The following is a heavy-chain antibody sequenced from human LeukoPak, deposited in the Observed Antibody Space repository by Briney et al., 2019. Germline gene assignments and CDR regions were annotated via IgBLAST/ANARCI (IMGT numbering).Heavy chain of an antibody. CDR3: ARHVAAYSGTYYYFYYMDV. Sequence: PGGSLRLSCAASGFTFSSYAMHWVRQAPGKGLEYVSAISSNGGSTYYANSVKGRFTISRDNSKNTLYLQMGSLRAEDMAVYYCARHVAAYSGTYYYFYYMDVWGKGTTVTVSS. J-gene: IGHJ6*03. D-gene: IGHD1-26*01. CDR1: GFTFSSYA. CDR2: ISSNGGST. V-gene: IGHV3-64*01.